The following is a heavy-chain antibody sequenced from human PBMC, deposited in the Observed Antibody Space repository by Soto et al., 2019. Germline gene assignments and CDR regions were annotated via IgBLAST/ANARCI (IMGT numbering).Heavy chain of an antibody. Sequence: QVQLVQSGAEVKKPGASVKVSCKASGYTFTSYGISWVRQAPGQGLEWMGWISAYNGNTNYAQKLQGRVTRTTDXXTXTXXMELRGLRSDDTAVYYCARDVGEWELPPYAEYFQHWGQGTLVTVSS. V-gene: IGHV1-18*01. CDR1: GYTFTSYG. CDR2: ISAYNGNT. J-gene: IGHJ1*01. D-gene: IGHD1-26*01. CDR3: ARDVGEWELPPYAEYFQH.